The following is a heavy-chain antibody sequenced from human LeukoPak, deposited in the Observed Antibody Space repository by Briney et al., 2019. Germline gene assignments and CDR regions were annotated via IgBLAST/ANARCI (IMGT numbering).Heavy chain of an antibody. CDR2: ISSIGST. Sequence: ENLSLTCSVSDDSFSTHYWTRIRQPPGKGLEWIGYISSIGSTNYNPSLKSRVTISVDTSKKQFSLKMTSVTAADTAVYYCARDPTTVTKGFDIWGQGTMVTVSS. J-gene: IGHJ3*02. CDR1: DDSFSTHY. V-gene: IGHV4-59*11. CDR3: ARDPTTVTKGFDI. D-gene: IGHD4-17*01.